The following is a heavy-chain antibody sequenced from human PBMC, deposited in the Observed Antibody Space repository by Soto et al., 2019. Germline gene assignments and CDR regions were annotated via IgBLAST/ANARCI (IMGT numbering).Heavy chain of an antibody. V-gene: IGHV5-10-1*01. J-gene: IGHJ6*02. CDR1: GYSFTSYW. CDR2: IDPSDSYT. D-gene: IGHD3-22*01. Sequence: GESLKISCKGSGYSFTSYWISWVRQMPGKGLEWMGRIDPSDSYTNYSPSFQGHVTISADKSISTAYLQWSSLKASDTAMYYCAGMCYDSSGQYGMDVWGQGTTVTVSS. CDR3: AGMCYDSSGQYGMDV.